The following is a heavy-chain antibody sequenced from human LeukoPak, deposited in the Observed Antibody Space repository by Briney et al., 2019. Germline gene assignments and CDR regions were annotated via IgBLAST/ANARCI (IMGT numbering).Heavy chain of an antibody. CDR1: GFTFSSYA. Sequence: GGSLRLSCAASGFTFSSYAMSWVRQAPGKGLEWVSAISGSGGSTYYADSVKGRFTISRDNSKNTLYLQMNSLRAEDTAVYYCARAMAGYYWFDPWGQGTLVTVSS. CDR3: ARAMAGYYWFDP. J-gene: IGHJ5*02. D-gene: IGHD6-13*01. V-gene: IGHV3-23*01. CDR2: ISGSGGST.